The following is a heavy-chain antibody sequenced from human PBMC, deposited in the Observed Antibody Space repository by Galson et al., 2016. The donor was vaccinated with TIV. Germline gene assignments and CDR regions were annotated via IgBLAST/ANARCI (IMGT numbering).Heavy chain of an antibody. J-gene: IGHJ6*03. D-gene: IGHD4-17*01. CDR1: GGSITTYY. CDR3: TREVPVLPETTDYYYYYVDV. V-gene: IGHV4-59*01. Sequence: ETLSLTCTVSGGSITTYYWSWIRQPPGKGLEWIGYFYHTGSTNYNPSLRGRATISVDRSRNQFSLSLSSVTAAETAVYFCTREVPVLPETTDYYYYYVDVWGKGTTVTVS. CDR2: FYHTGST.